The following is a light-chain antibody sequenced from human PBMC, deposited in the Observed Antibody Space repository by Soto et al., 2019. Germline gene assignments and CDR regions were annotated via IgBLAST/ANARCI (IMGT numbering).Light chain of an antibody. J-gene: IGKJ5*01. CDR3: QQYNNWPPIT. CDR2: GAS. CDR1: QSVSNN. V-gene: IGKV3-15*01. Sequence: ESVLTQSPATLSVSPGERATLSCRASQSVSNNLAWYPPKPGRAPRLLIYGASTRANGIPARFSGSGSGTELTLTISSLQSEDFAVYDGQQYNNWPPITFGPGTRLEIK.